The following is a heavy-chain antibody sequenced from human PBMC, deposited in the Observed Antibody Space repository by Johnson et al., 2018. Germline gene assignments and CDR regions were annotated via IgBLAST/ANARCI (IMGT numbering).Heavy chain of an antibody. CDR1: GFTFSNYD. J-gene: IGHJ3*02. Sequence: VQLVESGGGVVQPRRSLRLSCAASGFTFSNYDMDWVRQAPGKGLEWVAVIAYDGYNKFYADSVKGRFTISRHTSQNTLNLQMNSLRAEETAVYYCARVPNDYGDYTDAFDIWGQGTMVTVSS. CDR2: IAYDGYNK. CDR3: ARVPNDYGDYTDAFDI. D-gene: IGHD4-17*01. V-gene: IGHV3-30*03.